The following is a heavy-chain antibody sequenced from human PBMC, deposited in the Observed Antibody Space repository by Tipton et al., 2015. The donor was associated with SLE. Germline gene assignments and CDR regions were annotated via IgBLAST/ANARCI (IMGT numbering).Heavy chain of an antibody. Sequence: LSLTCTVSGGSISSSSYYWGWIRQPPGKGLEWVSSISSSSSSIYYADSLKGRFTISRDNAKNSLYLQMNSLRAEDTAVYYCVRFSYGDYALDYWGQGTLVTVSS. CDR3: VRFSYGDYALDY. J-gene: IGHJ4*02. CDR1: GGSISSSS. CDR2: ISSSSSSI. D-gene: IGHD4-17*01. V-gene: IGHV3-21*03.